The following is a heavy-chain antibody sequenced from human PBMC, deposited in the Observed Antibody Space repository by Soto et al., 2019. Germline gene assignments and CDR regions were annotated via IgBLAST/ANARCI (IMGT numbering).Heavy chain of an antibody. CDR1: GFTFSSYS. Sequence: SLRLSCAASGFTFSSYSMNWVRQAPGKGLEWVSYISSSSTIYYADSVKGRFTISRDNAKNSLYLQMNSLRDEDTAVYYCARSPYYYDTGGYLYWGQGTLVTVSS. CDR3: ARSPYYYDTGGYLY. V-gene: IGHV3-48*02. CDR2: ISSSSTI. D-gene: IGHD3-22*01. J-gene: IGHJ4*02.